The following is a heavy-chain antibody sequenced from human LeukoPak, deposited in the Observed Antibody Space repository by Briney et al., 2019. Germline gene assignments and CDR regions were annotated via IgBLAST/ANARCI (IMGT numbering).Heavy chain of an antibody. CDR2: INHSGST. Sequence: SETLSLTCAVYGGSFSGYYWSWIRQPPGKGLEWIGEINHSGSTNYNPSLKSRVTISVDTSKNQFSLKLRSVTAADTAVYYCARGPGTNFDYWGEGTLVTVSS. CDR1: GGSFSGYY. D-gene: IGHD1-26*01. V-gene: IGHV4-34*01. J-gene: IGHJ4*02. CDR3: ARGPGTNFDY.